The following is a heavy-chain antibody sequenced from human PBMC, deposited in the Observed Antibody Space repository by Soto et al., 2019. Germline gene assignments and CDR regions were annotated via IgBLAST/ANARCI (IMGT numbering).Heavy chain of an antibody. CDR3: ARDQDFWSGYSEGYYYGMDV. V-gene: IGHV3-30-3*01. J-gene: IGHJ6*02. Sequence: QVQLVESGGGVVQPGRSLRLSCAASGFTFSSYAMHWVRQAPGKGLEWVAVISYGGSNKYYADSVKGRFTISRDNSKNTLYLQMNSLRAEDTAVYYCARDQDFWSGYSEGYYYGMDVWGQGTTVTVSS. CDR2: ISYGGSNK. D-gene: IGHD3-3*01. CDR1: GFTFSSYA.